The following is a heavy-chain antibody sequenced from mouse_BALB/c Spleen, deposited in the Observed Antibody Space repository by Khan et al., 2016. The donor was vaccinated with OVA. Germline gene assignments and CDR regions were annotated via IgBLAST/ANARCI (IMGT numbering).Heavy chain of an antibody. V-gene: IGHV14-3*02. D-gene: IGHD1-2*01. Sequence: VQLQQSGAELMKPGASVKLSCTVSGFNIKDTYMHWVRQRPEQGLEWIGRIDPANGNTKYDPKFQGKATMTADTSSNTAFLQLSSLTSEDTAVYYCAYSLLLYATAYWGQGTSVTVSS. CDR2: IDPANGNT. CDR1: GFNIKDTY. CDR3: AYSLLLYATAY. J-gene: IGHJ4*01.